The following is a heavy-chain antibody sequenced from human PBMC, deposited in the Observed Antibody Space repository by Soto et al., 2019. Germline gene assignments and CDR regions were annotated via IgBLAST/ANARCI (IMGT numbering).Heavy chain of an antibody. V-gene: IGHV3-7*01. J-gene: IGHJ4*02. CDR3: MTSVTTHDY. Sequence: EVQLVESGGGLVQPGGSLRLSCAASGFTLSSYWMNWVRLAPGKGLEWVANIKQDGSQKNYVDSVKGRFTISRDNAKNSLYLQMSSLRAEDTAVYYCMTSVTTHDYLGQGTLVTVSS. D-gene: IGHD4-17*01. CDR1: GFTLSSYW. CDR2: IKQDGSQK.